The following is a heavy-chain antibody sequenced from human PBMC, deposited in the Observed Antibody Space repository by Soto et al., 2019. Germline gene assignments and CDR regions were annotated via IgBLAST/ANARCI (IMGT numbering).Heavy chain of an antibody. V-gene: IGHV3-15*01. Sequence: GGSLRLSCAASGFTFSNAWMSWVRQAPGKGLEWVGRIKSKTDGGTTDYAAPVKGRFTISRDDSKNTLYLQMNSLKTEDTAVYYCTTVPSDYCSGGSCLGDVWGKGTTVTVSS. D-gene: IGHD2-15*01. CDR3: TTVPSDYCSGGSCLGDV. J-gene: IGHJ6*04. CDR1: GFTFSNAW. CDR2: IKSKTDGGTT.